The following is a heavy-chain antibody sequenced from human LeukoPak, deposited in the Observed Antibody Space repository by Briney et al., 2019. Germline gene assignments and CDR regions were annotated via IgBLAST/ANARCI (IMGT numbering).Heavy chain of an antibody. J-gene: IGHJ4*02. CDR1: GGSFSGYY. Sequence: SETLSLTCAVYGGSFSGYYWSWIRQPPGKGLGWIGEINHSGSTNYNPSLKSRVTISVDTSKNQFSLKLSSVTAADTAVYYCASTYYDSSGYYYLDYWGQGTLVTVSS. CDR2: INHSGST. V-gene: IGHV4-34*01. CDR3: ASTYYDSSGYYYLDY. D-gene: IGHD3-22*01.